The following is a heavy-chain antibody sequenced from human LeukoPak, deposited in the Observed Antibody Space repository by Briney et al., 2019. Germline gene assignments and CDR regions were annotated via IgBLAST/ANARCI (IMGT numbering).Heavy chain of an antibody. CDR2: IGESDGRT. D-gene: IGHD1-26*01. J-gene: IGHJ4*02. CDR1: GFTVTTLA. Sequence: GGSLRLSCAASGFTVTTLAMTWVRQAPGKGLEWVSVIGESDGRTYYADSVKGRFTISKDESKNTLYLQMNSLRAEDTAVYYCAKGPTDSCWEKLHDWGQGTLVTVSS. V-gene: IGHV3-23*01. CDR3: AKGPTDSCWEKLHD.